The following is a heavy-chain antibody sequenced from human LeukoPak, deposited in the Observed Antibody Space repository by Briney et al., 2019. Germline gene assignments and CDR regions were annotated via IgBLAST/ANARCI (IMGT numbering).Heavy chain of an antibody. J-gene: IGHJ3*02. D-gene: IGHD1-26*01. V-gene: IGHV4-39*01. CDR1: GDSISSSSYN. Sequence: SETLSLTCTVSGDSISSSSYNWGWIRQPPGKGLEWVVNVYFNGNTYYNPSLKSRVAISVDTSKNQFSLNLRSVTAADTAVYYCERQGGGGRAFDIWGQGTMVTVSS. CDR3: ERQGGGGRAFDI. CDR2: VYFNGNT.